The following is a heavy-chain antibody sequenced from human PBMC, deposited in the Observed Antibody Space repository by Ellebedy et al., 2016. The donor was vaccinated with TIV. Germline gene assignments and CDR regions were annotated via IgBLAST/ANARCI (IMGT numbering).Heavy chain of an antibody. D-gene: IGHD2-2*02. CDR3: AKLACSSPGCYSSYYFDY. CDR1: GFTFSSYA. V-gene: IGHV3-23*01. J-gene: IGHJ4*02. Sequence: PGGFLRLSCAASGFTFSSYAMTWVRRAPGKGLEQVAGIGGSGGSTDYADSVRVRFTISRDNSKNTLYLQMSSLRVEDTALYYCAKLACSSPGCYSSYYFDYWGQGTLVTVSS. CDR2: IGGSGGST.